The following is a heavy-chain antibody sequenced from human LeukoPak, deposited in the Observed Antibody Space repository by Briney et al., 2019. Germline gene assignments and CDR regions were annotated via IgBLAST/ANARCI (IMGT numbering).Heavy chain of an antibody. V-gene: IGHV3-7*01. CDR3: TNWGDTWGLDF. CDR2: IKDDGSEK. J-gene: IGHJ4*02. CDR1: GLNFRKSW. Sequence: GGSLRLSCAASGLNFRKSWMTWVRQAPGRGLEWVANIKDDGSEKYYVDSVKGRFTISRDNAKNSLYLQMNSLSAEDTAVYFCTNWGDTWGLDFWGQGILVSVSS. D-gene: IGHD7-27*01.